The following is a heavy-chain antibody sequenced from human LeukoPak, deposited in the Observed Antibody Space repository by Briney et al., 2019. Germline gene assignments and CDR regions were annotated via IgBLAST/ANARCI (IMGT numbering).Heavy chain of an antibody. D-gene: IGHD5-18*01. V-gene: IGHV4-34*01. CDR1: GGSFSGYY. Sequence: SETLSLTCAVYGGSFSGYYWSWIRQPPGKGLEWIGEINHSGSTNYNPSLKSRVTISVDTSKNQFSLKLSSVTAADTAVYYCARALDTAMVRGRYYYYGMDVWGQGTTVTVSS. CDR2: INHSGST. CDR3: ARALDTAMVRGRYYYYGMDV. J-gene: IGHJ6*02.